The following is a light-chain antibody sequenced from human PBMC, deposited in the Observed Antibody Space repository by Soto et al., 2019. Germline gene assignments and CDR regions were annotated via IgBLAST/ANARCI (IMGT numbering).Light chain of an antibody. Sequence: DIQMTQSPSSLSASVGDRVTITCRASQSISSYLNWYQQKPGKAPKLLIYAASSLQSGVPSRFSGSGSGTDFTLTISSLQPEDFATYYCQHYNYYSPWTFGQGTKVEIK. J-gene: IGKJ1*01. V-gene: IGKV1-39*01. CDR1: QSISSY. CDR3: QHYNYYSPWT. CDR2: AAS.